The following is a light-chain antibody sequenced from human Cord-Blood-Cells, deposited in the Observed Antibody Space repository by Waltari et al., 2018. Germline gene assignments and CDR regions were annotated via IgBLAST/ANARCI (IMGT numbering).Light chain of an antibody. Sequence: SYALTQPPSVSASPGQTASITCSGDKLGDKYACWYQQKPGQSPVLVIHQESKRPSGIPERFSGSNSGNTATLTISGTQAMDEADYYCQAWDSSTVVFGGGTKLTVL. V-gene: IGLV3-1*01. CDR2: QES. CDR3: QAWDSSTVV. J-gene: IGLJ2*01. CDR1: KLGDKY.